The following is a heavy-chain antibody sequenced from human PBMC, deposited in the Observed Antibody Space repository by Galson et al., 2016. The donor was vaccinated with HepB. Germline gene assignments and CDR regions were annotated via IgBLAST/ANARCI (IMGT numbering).Heavy chain of an antibody. V-gene: IGHV4-4*02. CDR1: GGSISNDYW. Sequence: SETLSLTCAVSGGSISNDYWWSWVRQSPGKELEWIGEIYQTGTANYNPSFTRRATISVDKSKNQFSLRLDSVTAAETAVYYCTRGTLGTAATMAFDYWGQGTLVSVSS. J-gene: IGHJ4*02. CDR3: TRGTLGTAATMAFDY. D-gene: IGHD4/OR15-4a*01. CDR2: IYQTGTA.